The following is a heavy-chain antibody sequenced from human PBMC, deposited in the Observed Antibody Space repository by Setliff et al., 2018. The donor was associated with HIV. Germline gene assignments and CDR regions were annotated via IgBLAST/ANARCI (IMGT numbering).Heavy chain of an antibody. CDR3: ARVYYNFWSGYYDSRFPNPIDAFDI. D-gene: IGHD3-3*01. J-gene: IGHJ3*02. CDR2: LSAYNGNT. V-gene: IGHV1-18*01. CDR1: GYTFTSYG. Sequence: ASVKVSCKASGYTFTSYGISWVRQAPGQGLEWMGWLSAYNGNTNYAQKLQGRVTMTTDTSTSTAYMELRSRRSDDTAVYYCARVYYNFWSGYYDSRFPNPIDAFDIWGQGTMVTVSS.